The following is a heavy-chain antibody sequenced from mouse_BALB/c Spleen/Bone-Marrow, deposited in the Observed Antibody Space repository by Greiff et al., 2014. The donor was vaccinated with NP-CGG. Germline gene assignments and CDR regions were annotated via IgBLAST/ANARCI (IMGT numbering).Heavy chain of an antibody. CDR1: GYTFTSYW. Sequence: QVQLQQSGAELVRPGASVKLSCKASGYTFTSYWINWAKQRPGQGLEWIGNIYPSDSYTNYNQKFKDKATLTVDKSSSTAYMQPSSPTSEDSAVYYCTRSYGSSYEYYFDYWGQGTTLTVSS. V-gene: IGHV1-69*02. CDR2: IYPSDSYT. J-gene: IGHJ2*01. CDR3: TRSYGSSYEYYFDY. D-gene: IGHD1-1*01.